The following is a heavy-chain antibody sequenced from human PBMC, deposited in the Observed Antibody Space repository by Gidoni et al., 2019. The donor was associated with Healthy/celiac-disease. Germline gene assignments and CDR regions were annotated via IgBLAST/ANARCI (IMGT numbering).Heavy chain of an antibody. V-gene: IGHV3-53*01. CDR2: IYSGGST. Sequence: EVQLVESGGGLIQPGGSLRLSCAASGFTVSSNYMSWVRQAPGKGLEWVSVIYSGGSTYYADSVKGRFTISRDNSKNTLYLQMNSLRAEDTAVYYCAIRGYSSGWYPRDYYYMDVWGKGTTVTVSS. CDR1: GFTVSSNY. J-gene: IGHJ6*03. D-gene: IGHD6-19*01. CDR3: AIRGYSSGWYPRDYYYMDV.